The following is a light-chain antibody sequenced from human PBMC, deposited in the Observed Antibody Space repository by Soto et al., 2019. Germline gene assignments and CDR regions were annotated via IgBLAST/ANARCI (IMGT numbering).Light chain of an antibody. CDR1: QYINTR. V-gene: IGKV3-11*01. CDR2: QTS. CDR3: HQRQSWPRT. Sequence: EIVLTQSPATLSSFPGDRGTLSCRAGQYINTRLAWYQHRPGQAPRLLIYQTSIRAAGIPARFSASGSGTDFTLTISDVQPEDFALYSCHQRQSWPRTFGQGTKVDI. J-gene: IGKJ1*01.